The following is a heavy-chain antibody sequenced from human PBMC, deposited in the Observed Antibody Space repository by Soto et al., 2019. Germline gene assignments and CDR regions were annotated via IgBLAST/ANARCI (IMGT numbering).Heavy chain of an antibody. D-gene: IGHD5-12*01. Sequence: SETLSLTCSVSGGSIGDYYWTWIRQPPGKGLEWIAYISYSGSTNYNPSLESLVTISVDTSKNQFSLKLNSVTAADTAVYYCARQSNSGYQQLDYWGQGILVTVSS. V-gene: IGHV4-59*08. J-gene: IGHJ4*02. CDR3: ARQSNSGYQQLDY. CDR1: GGSIGDYY. CDR2: ISYSGST.